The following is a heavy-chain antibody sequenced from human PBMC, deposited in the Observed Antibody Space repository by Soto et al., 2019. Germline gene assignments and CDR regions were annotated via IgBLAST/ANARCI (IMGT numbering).Heavy chain of an antibody. Sequence: TSETLSLTCAVYGGSFSGYYWSWIRQPPGKGLEWIGEINHSGSTNYNPSLKSRVTISVDTSKNQFSLKLSSVTAADTAVYYCARGDFNDYGVVIDYWGQGTLVTVSS. CDR2: INHSGST. CDR3: ARGDFNDYGVVIDY. D-gene: IGHD4-17*01. CDR1: GGSFSGYY. J-gene: IGHJ4*02. V-gene: IGHV4-34*01.